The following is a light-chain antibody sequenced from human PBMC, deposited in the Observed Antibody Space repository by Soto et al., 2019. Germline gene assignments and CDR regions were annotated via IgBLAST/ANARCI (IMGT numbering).Light chain of an antibody. J-gene: IGKJ4*01. CDR2: GVS. CDR3: QQYDNSPLT. V-gene: IGKV3-20*01. CDR1: QSVRSDY. Sequence: EIVLTQSPDTLSLTPGQRATLSCRASQSVRSDYFAWYQQKPGQAPRVIIFGVSTRATGVPDRFSGSGSGTDFPLTISRLEPEDFALYYCQQYDNSPLTFGGGTKVDIK.